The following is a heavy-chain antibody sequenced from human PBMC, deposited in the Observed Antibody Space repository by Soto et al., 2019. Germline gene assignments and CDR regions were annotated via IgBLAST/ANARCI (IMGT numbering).Heavy chain of an antibody. CDR3: ARASGIAVAGPFDY. D-gene: IGHD6-19*01. CDR2: IYYSGST. Sequence: NPSETLSLTCTVSGGSISSYYWSWIRQPPGKGLEWIGYIYYSGSTNYNPSLKSRVTISVDTSKNQFSLKLSSVTAADTAVYYCARASGIAVAGPFDYWGQGTLVTVSS. CDR1: GGSISSYY. J-gene: IGHJ4*02. V-gene: IGHV4-59*01.